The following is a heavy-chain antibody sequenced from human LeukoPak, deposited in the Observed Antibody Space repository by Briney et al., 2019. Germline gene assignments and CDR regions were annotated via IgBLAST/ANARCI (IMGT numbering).Heavy chain of an antibody. V-gene: IGHV1-69*04. Sequence: GASVKVSCKASGGTFSSYAISWVRQAPGQGLEWMGRIIPILGIANYAQKFQGRVTITADKSTSTAYMGLSRLRSDDTAVYYCARGGITGTTKALFDYWGQGTLVTVSS. CDR1: GGTFSSYA. CDR3: ARGGITGTTKALFDY. J-gene: IGHJ4*02. CDR2: IIPILGIA. D-gene: IGHD1-7*01.